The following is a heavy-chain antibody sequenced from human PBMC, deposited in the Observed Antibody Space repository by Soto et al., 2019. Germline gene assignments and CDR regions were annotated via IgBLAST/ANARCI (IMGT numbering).Heavy chain of an antibody. Sequence: GGSLRLSCAASGFTFSSYGMHWVRQAPGKGLEWVAVISYNGSNKYYADSVKGRFTISRDNSKNTLYLQMNSLRAEDTAVYYCAKDIRVSGSGWYGIGVDYYYGMDVWGQGTTVTVSS. J-gene: IGHJ6*02. CDR3: AKDIRVSGSGWYGIGVDYYYGMDV. CDR2: ISYNGSNK. V-gene: IGHV3-30*18. D-gene: IGHD6-19*01. CDR1: GFTFSSYG.